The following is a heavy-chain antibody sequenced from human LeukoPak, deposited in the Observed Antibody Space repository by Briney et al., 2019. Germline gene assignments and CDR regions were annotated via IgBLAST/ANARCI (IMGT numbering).Heavy chain of an antibody. CDR3: ASSPKGSQLTRGWFDP. CDR2: INHSGST. Sequence: SETLSLTCAVYGGSFSGYSWSWLRQPPGKGLEWIGEINHSGSTNYNPSLKSRVTISLDTSKNQFSLKLSSVTAADTAVYYCASSPKGSQLTRGWFDPWGQGTLVTVSS. V-gene: IGHV4-34*01. J-gene: IGHJ5*02. CDR1: GGSFSGYS. D-gene: IGHD2-2*01.